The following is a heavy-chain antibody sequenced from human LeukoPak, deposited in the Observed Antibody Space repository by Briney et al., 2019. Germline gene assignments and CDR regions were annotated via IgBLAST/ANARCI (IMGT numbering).Heavy chain of an antibody. CDR2: ISNNGAGT. CDR3: AITRYSSGGTTQPPW. V-gene: IGHV3-23*01. D-gene: IGHD2-15*01. CDR1: GYTLNLYN. J-gene: IGHJ4*02. Sequence: GGPLSLFYAASGYTLNLYNMNCVRQAPGKGLGWVSSISNNGAGTYYADSVKGRFTISRDNSKNTLYLQMNSLRAEDTAVYYCAITRYSSGGTTQPPWWGQGTLLTVSS.